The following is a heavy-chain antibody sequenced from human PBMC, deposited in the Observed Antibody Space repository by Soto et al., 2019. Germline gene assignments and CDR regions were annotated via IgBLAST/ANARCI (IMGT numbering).Heavy chain of an antibody. Sequence: QVQLVESGGGVVQPGRSLRLSCAASGFNFSAYGMHWVRQAPGTGLELVALLSFDASKKYYADSVKGRFTISRDTSRNTLYLQMNSLRVEDTAVYYCRVGVADWGQGTRVNV. D-gene: IGHD1-26*01. CDR3: RVGVAD. J-gene: IGHJ4*02. CDR1: GFNFSAYG. V-gene: IGHV3-30*03. CDR2: LSFDASKK.